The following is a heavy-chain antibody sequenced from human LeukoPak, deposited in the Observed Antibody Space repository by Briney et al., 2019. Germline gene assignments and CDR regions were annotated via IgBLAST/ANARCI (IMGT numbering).Heavy chain of an antibody. CDR3: ARVRIVGATQHYYYYGMDV. CDR1: GYTFTSYA. D-gene: IGHD1-26*01. J-gene: IGHJ6*02. Sequence: ASVKVSCKASGYTFTSYAMHWVRQAPGQGLEWMGWINPNSGGTNYAQKFQGWVTMTRDTSISTAYMELSRLRSDDTAVYYCARVRIVGATQHYYYYGMDVWGQGTTVTVSS. CDR2: INPNSGGT. V-gene: IGHV1-2*04.